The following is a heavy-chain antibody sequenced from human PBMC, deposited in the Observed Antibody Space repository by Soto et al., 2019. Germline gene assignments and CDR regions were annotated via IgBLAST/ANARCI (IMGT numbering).Heavy chain of an antibody. D-gene: IGHD1-26*01. Sequence: GSLKVSWAAPGIPFNNYDSSLVRQAQGKGLEWGGNVNEDGSERYYVDSVKGRFAVSRDNAKNQLYLQMNSRRAEDTAVHYCDKWGGAGSGYWGQRTLVTVSS. CDR2: VNEDGSER. V-gene: IGHV3-7*01. J-gene: IGHJ4*02. CDR3: DKWGGAGSGY. CDR1: GIPFNNYD.